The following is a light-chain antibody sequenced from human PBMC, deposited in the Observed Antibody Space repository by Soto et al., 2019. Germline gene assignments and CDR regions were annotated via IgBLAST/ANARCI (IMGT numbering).Light chain of an antibody. V-gene: IGLV2-14*01. CDR3: NSYAGGDSFDVI. J-gene: IGLJ2*01. Sequence: QSALTQPASVSGSPGQSITISCTGTSSDVGGYNYVSWYQQQPGKAPELMIYEVSYRPSGVSNRFSGSKSGNTASLTISGLQAEDEADYYCNSYAGGDSFDVIFGGGTKLTVL. CDR1: SSDVGGYNY. CDR2: EVS.